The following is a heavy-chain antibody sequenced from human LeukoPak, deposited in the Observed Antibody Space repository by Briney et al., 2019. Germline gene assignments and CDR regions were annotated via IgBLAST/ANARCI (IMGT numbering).Heavy chain of an antibody. J-gene: IGHJ4*02. CDR2: INHSGST. CDR3: ARDGARFRFGFGY. V-gene: IGHV4-34*01. Sequence: SETLSLTCAVYGGSFSGYYWSWIRQPPGKGLEWIGEINHSGSTNYNPPLKSRVTISVDTSKTQFTLKLSSVTPADTAVYYCARDGARFRFGFGYWGQGTLVTVSS. CDR1: GGSFSGYY. D-gene: IGHD2-21*01.